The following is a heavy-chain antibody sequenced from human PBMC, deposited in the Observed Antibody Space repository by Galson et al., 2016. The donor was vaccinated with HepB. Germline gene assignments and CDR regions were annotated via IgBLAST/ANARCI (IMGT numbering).Heavy chain of an antibody. D-gene: IGHD4-17*01. V-gene: IGHV3-23*01. CDR3: ARRNGDPRYYYFDY. Sequence: SLRLSCAASGFTFGTYAMCWVRQAPGRGLECVSSISGDGVHTYYAYSVRGRFAISRDNSKNKLYLQMSSLSAEDTAVYYCARRNGDPRYYYFDYWSRGTLVSISS. CDR2: ISGDGVHT. CDR1: GFTFGTYA. J-gene: IGHJ4*02.